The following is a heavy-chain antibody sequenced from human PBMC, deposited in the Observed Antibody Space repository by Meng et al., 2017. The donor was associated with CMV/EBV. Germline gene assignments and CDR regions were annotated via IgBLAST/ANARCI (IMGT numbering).Heavy chain of an antibody. CDR3: ARGGIPAVIPYDRYYYYGMDV. CDR1: GGTFSSYA. V-gene: IGHV1-69*05. D-gene: IGHD2-2*02. CDR2: IIPIFGTA. Sequence: SVKVSCKASGGTFSSYAISWVRQAPGQGLEWMGGIIPIFGTANYAQKFQGRVTITTDESTSTAYMELSSLRSEDTAVYYCARGGIPAVIPYDRYYYYGMDVWGQGTTVTVSS. J-gene: IGHJ6*02.